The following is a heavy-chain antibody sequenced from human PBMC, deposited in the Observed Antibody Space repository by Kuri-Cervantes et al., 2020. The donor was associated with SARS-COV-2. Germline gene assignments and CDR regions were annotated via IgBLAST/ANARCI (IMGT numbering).Heavy chain of an antibody. D-gene: IGHD3-3*01. Sequence: SQTLSLTCAVYGGSFSDYYWRWVRQPPGKGLEWIGEINHSGNTNYDPSLKSRVTISVDTSKNQFSLKLSSVTAADTAVYYCARTLHYDFWSGYSVYFDYWGQGTLVTVSS. CDR2: INHSGNT. CDR3: ARTLHYDFWSGYSVYFDY. J-gene: IGHJ4*02. V-gene: IGHV4-34*01. CDR1: GGSFSDYY.